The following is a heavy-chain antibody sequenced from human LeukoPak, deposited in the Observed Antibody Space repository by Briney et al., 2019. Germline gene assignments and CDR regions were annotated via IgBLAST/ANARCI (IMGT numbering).Heavy chain of an antibody. CDR1: GWSFSDYY. CDR3: ARRLQPASQYMDV. D-gene: IGHD1-1*01. V-gene: IGHV4-34*01. Sequence: SETLSLTCAVYGWSFSDYYWSWIRQPPGKGLEWIGEINHSGRTNYNPSLKSRVTISVDTSKNQFSLKLCSVTAADTAVYYCARRLQPASQYMDVWGKGTTVTVSS. CDR2: INHSGRT. J-gene: IGHJ6*03.